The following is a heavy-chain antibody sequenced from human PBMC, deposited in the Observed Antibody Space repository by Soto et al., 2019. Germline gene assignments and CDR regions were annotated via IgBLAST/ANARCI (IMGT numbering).Heavy chain of an antibody. Sequence: QVQLVQSGAEVKKPGSSVKVSCKASGGTVSSYAISWARQAPGQGLEWMGGIITIFGTANYAQKFQGRITITADESTSTADMELSSLRSEDTAVYYCARCEYWSQLGGYGMDVWGQGTTVTVSS. CDR2: IITIFGTA. D-gene: IGHD6-13*01. CDR1: GGTVSSYA. CDR3: ARCEYWSQLGGYGMDV. V-gene: IGHV1-69*01. J-gene: IGHJ6*02.